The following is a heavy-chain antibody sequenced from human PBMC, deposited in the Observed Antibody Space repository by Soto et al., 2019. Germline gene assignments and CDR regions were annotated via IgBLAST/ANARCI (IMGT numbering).Heavy chain of an antibody. Sequence: GAPGKVSCKDSGYPYTKYGRECVRQATGQGREWMGGMNANSGNTGYAQKFQGRVTMTRNTSISTAYMELSSLRSEDTAVYYCARGTLGNYYYYMDVGGKGTTDTVSS. CDR2: MNANSGNT. D-gene: IGHD3-16*01. CDR1: GYPYTKYG. J-gene: IGHJ6*03. V-gene: IGHV1-8*01. CDR3: ARGTLGNYYYYMDV.